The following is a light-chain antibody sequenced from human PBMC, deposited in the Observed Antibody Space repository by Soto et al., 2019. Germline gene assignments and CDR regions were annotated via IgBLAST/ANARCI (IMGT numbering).Light chain of an antibody. V-gene: IGLV2-8*01. Sequence: QSVLTQPPSASGSPGQSVTISCTGTSSDVGTYNYVSWYQQHPGKAPNLMIYEVSKRPSGVPDRFAGSKSGNTASLTVSGHQAEDEADYYCSSYTGSSNLVFGGGTKLTVL. CDR2: EVS. J-gene: IGLJ3*02. CDR1: SSDVGTYNY. CDR3: SSYTGSSNLV.